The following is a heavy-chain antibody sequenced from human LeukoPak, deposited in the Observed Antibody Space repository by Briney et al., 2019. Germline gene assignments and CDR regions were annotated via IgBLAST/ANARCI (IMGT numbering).Heavy chain of an antibody. D-gene: IGHD3-22*01. J-gene: IGHJ4*02. CDR3: ASLGYYYDSSGNFDY. CDR2: IKQDGSEK. V-gene: IGHV3-7*01. CDR1: GFTFSSYW. Sequence: GGSLRLSCAASGFTFSSYWMSWVRQAPGKGLEWVANIKQDGSEKYYVDSVKGRFTISRDNAKNSLYLQMNSLRAEDTAVYYCASLGYYYDSSGNFDYWGQGTLVTVSS.